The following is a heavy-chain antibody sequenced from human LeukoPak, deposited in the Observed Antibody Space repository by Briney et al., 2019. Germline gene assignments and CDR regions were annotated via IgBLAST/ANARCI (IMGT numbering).Heavy chain of an antibody. V-gene: IGHV3-30*02. CDR2: IRYDGSNK. J-gene: IGHJ4*02. CDR3: AKELLSPYYYDSSGYQPFDY. D-gene: IGHD3-22*01. CDR1: GFTFSSYW. Sequence: GGSLRLSCAASGFTFSSYWMHWVRQAPGKGLEWVAFIRYDGSNKYYADSVKGRFTISRDNSKNTLYLQMNSLRAEDTAVYYCAKELLSPYYYDSSGYQPFDYWGQGTLVTVSS.